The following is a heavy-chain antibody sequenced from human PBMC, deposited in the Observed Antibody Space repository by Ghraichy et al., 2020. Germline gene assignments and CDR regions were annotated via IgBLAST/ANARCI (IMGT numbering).Heavy chain of an antibody. Sequence: GGSLRLSCAASGFTFTNYGIHWVRQAPGKGLEWVAVISYDGSNKYYADSVKGRFTISRDNSKNTLYLQMNSLRADDTAVYYCAKALYHDFWSGLGAFDYWGQGTLVTVSS. V-gene: IGHV3-30*18. CDR3: AKALYHDFWSGLGAFDY. CDR2: ISYDGSNK. J-gene: IGHJ4*02. CDR1: GFTFTNYG. D-gene: IGHD3-3*01.